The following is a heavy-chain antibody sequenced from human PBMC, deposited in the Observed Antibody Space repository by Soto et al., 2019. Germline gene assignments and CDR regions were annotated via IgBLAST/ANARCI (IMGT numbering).Heavy chain of an antibody. Sequence: SETLSLTCTVSGGSISSYYWSWIRQPPGKGLEWIGYIYYSGSTNYNPSLKSRVTISVDTSKNQFSLKLSSVTAADTAVYYCASTSYGYTFYDYWGHGTLGTAPQ. CDR1: GGSISSYY. V-gene: IGHV4-59*08. CDR3: ASTSYGYTFYDY. J-gene: IGHJ4*01. CDR2: IYYSGST. D-gene: IGHD5-18*01.